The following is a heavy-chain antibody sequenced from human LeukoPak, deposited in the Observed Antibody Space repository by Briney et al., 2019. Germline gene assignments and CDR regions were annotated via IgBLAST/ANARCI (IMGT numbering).Heavy chain of an antibody. Sequence: SETLSPTCTVSGGSISNYYWSWIRQPPGKGLEWIGYIYQSGSTYYNPSLKSRVTVSIDRSKNLFSLKLSSLTAADTAVYYCARGGPPYCGGDCHIFDYWGQGTLVTVSS. V-gene: IGHV4-59*12. J-gene: IGHJ4*02. CDR1: GGSISNYY. CDR3: ARGGPPYCGGDCHIFDY. D-gene: IGHD2-21*02. CDR2: IYQSGST.